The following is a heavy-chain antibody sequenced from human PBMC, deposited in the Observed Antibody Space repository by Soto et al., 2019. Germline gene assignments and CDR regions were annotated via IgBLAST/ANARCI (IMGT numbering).Heavy chain of an antibody. Sequence: GASVKVSCKASGFTFTSSAVQWVRQARGQRLEWIGWIVVGSGNTNYAQKFQERVTITRDMSTSTAYMELSSLRSEDTAVYYCAAEWGEYCSGGSCYPGDYYYYYGMDVWGQGTTVTVSS. V-gene: IGHV1-58*01. CDR2: IVVGSGNT. CDR1: GFTFTSSA. D-gene: IGHD2-15*01. J-gene: IGHJ6*02. CDR3: AAEWGEYCSGGSCYPGDYYYYYGMDV.